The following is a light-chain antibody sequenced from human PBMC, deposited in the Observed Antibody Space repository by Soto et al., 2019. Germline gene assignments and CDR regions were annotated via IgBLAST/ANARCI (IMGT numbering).Light chain of an antibody. CDR3: QQYKRT. CDR2: KAS. Sequence: DIQMPQSPSSLSASVGDRVTITCRASQSISTYLNWYQQKPGKAPKLLIYKASSLESGVPSRFSGSGSGTEFTLTISSLQPDDFATYYCQQYKRTFGQGTKVDI. V-gene: IGKV1-5*03. CDR1: QSISTY. J-gene: IGKJ1*01.